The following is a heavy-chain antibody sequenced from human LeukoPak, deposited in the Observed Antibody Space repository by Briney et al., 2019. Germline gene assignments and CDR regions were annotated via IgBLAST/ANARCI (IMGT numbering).Heavy chain of an antibody. V-gene: IGHV3-21*01. CDR1: GFTFTSYA. CDR3: AELGITMIGGV. D-gene: IGHD3-10*02. J-gene: IGHJ6*04. CDR2: ISSSSSYI. Sequence: GGSLRLSCAASGFTFTSYAMSWVRQAPGKGLEWVSSISSSSSYIYYADSVKGRFTISRDNAKNSLYLQMNSLRAEDTAVYYCAELGITMIGGVWGKGTTVTISS.